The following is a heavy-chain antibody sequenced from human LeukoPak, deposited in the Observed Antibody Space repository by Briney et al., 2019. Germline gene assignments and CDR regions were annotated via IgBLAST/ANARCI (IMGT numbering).Heavy chain of an antibody. J-gene: IGHJ4*02. CDR3: TTVALYGSSGYYSDD. Sequence: GGSLRLSCAASGFAFSKAWMTWVRQAPGKGPEWVGRIKSKTDGGTADYATPVKGRFTILRDNSKKMLFLQMNSLKTEDTAVYYCTTVALYGSSGYYSDDWGQLTLVTASS. CDR1: GFAFSKAW. CDR2: IKSKTDGGTA. V-gene: IGHV3-15*01. D-gene: IGHD3-22*01.